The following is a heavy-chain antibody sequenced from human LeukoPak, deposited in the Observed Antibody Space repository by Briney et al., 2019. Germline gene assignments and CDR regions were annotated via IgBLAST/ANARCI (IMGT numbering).Heavy chain of an antibody. J-gene: IGHJ6*02. D-gene: IGHD1-1*01. CDR2: IKQDGSEK. CDR1: GFTFSSYW. CDR3: ARDGLTTLWYYYGMDV. Sequence: HPGGSLRLSCAASGFTFSSYWMSWVRQAPGKGLEWVANIKQDGSEKYYVDSVKGRFTISRDNAKNSLYLQMNSLRAEDTAVYYCARDGLTTLWYYYGMDVWGQGTTVTVSS. V-gene: IGHV3-7*01.